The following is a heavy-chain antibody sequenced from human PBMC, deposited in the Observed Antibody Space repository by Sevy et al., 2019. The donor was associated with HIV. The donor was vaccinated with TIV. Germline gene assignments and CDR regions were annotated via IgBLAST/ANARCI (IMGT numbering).Heavy chain of an antibody. CDR1: GFTFSTYA. J-gene: IGHJ5*02. CDR2: ISRTPATT. Sequence: GGSLRLSCKTSGFTFSTYAMHWVRQAPGKGLEWVASISRTPATTYYADSVRDRFTISRDNAKNSLYLEMNSLRDEDTAVYYCAREAYYYASREANWFDPWGQGTLVTVSS. D-gene: IGHD3-22*01. V-gene: IGHV3-48*02. CDR3: AREAYYYASREANWFDP.